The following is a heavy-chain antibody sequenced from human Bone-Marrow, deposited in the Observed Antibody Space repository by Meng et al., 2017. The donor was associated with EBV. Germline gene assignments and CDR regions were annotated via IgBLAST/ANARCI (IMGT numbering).Heavy chain of an antibody. CDR1: GFTFRDYY. CDR3: AGNYGSGNSH. CDR2: ISSGGATI. J-gene: IGHJ4*02. V-gene: IGHV3-11*04. Sequence: QVQLVESGGXLVKPGGXXRLSCAASGFTFRDYYMSWVRQAPGKGLEWVSYISSGGATIFYADSVKGRFTISRDNSKNTLYLQMNSLRAEDTAVYYCAGNYGSGNSHWGQGTLVTVSS. D-gene: IGHD3-10*01.